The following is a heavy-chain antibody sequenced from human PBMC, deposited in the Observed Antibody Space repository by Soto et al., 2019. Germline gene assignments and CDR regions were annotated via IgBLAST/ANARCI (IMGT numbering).Heavy chain of an antibody. J-gene: IGHJ6*03. CDR3: ARESGGTTATLDYYYFYMDV. D-gene: IGHD4-17*01. CDR2: VIPVFGTT. V-gene: IGHV1-69*01. CDR1: GGNFRDYT. Sequence: QVQLVQSGAEVKKPGSSVKVSCKASGGNFRDYTINWVRQAPGHGLEWMGGVIPVFGTTTYAQKFQGRVTITADESTTTAYMELSSLTSDDTAVYFCARESGGTTATLDYYYFYMDVWGKGTTVTVSS.